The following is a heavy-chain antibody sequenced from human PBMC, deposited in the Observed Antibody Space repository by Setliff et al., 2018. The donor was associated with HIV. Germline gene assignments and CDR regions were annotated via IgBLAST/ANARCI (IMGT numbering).Heavy chain of an antibody. J-gene: IGHJ6*03. CDR1: GASIRSSSHH. CDR2: IYYTGSI. CDR3: ARIVRWELVATSTFFYYYMDV. V-gene: IGHV4-39*01. Sequence: SETLSLTCTVSGASIRSSSHHWAWIRQPPGKGLEYIGNIYYTGSIHHNPSLESRVATSVDTSKNQFSLKLSSVTAADTAVYYCARIVRWELVATSTFFYYYMDVWGKGTTVTVSS. D-gene: IGHD1-26*01.